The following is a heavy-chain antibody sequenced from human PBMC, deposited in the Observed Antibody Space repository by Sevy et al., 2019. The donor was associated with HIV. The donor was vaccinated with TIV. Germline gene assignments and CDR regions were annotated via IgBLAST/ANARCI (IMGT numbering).Heavy chain of an antibody. CDR3: AKDFTGYNGMDV. CDR1: GIIFTTSG. V-gene: IGHV3-30*18. Sequence: AGSLRLSCAVSGIIFTTSGMHWVRQAPGKVLEWVAVIAYDGRNKFYGESVKGRFTISRDNSKNILYLQMNSQRAEDTAVYYCAKDFTGYNGMDVWGQGTMVTVSS. CDR2: IAYDGRNK. J-gene: IGHJ6*02. D-gene: IGHD3-9*01.